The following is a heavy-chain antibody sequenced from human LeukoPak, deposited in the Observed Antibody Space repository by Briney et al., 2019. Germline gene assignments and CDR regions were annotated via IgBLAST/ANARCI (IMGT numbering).Heavy chain of an antibody. D-gene: IGHD2-15*01. V-gene: IGHV4-30-2*01. CDR2: IYHSGST. J-gene: IGHJ5*02. CDR1: GGSISSGGYS. CDR3: ARREVAANPGPWFDP. Sequence: SETLSLTCAVSGGSISSGGYSWSWIRQPPGKGLEWIGYIYHSGSTYYNPSLKSRVTISVDRSKNQFPLKLSSVTAADTAVYYCARREVAANPGPWFDPWGQGTLVTVSS.